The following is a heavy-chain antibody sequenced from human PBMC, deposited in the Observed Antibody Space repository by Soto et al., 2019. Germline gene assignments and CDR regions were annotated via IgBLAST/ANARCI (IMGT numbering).Heavy chain of an antibody. CDR2: IYPGDSDA. CDR1: GYSFSTHW. CDR3: ARSQFDYVWGTSGYFDY. V-gene: IGHV5-51*01. D-gene: IGHD3-16*01. Sequence: HGESLKISCKGSGYSFSTHWVGWVRQMPGKGLEWMGIIYPGDSDARYSPSFKGQVTISVDESTTTAFLQWSSLKASDTAMYFCARSQFDYVWGTSGYFDYWGQGTLVTVSS. J-gene: IGHJ4*02.